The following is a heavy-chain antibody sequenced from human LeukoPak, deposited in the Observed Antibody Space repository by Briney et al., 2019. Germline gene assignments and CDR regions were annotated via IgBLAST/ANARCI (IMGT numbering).Heavy chain of an antibody. D-gene: IGHD1-26*01. V-gene: IGHV3-23*01. CDR3: AKAVVGATPNFDY. Sequence: GGSLRLSCAASGFTLSSYAMSWVRQAPGKGLEWVSAISGSGTSTYYADSVKGRFTISRDNSKNTLYLQMNSLRAEDTAVYYCAKAVVGATPNFDYWGQGTLVTVSS. CDR2: ISGSGTST. CDR1: GFTLSSYA. J-gene: IGHJ4*02.